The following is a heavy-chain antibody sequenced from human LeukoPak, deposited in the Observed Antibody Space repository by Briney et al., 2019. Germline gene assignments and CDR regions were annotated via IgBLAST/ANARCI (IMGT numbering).Heavy chain of an antibody. CDR3: ARDPY. CDR1: GFTFSSYG. J-gene: IGHJ4*02. CDR2: ISYDGSNK. Sequence: GRSLRLSCAASGFTFSSYGMHWVRQAPGKGLEWVAVISYDGSNKYYADSVKGRFTISRDNSKNTLYLQMNSLRAEDTAVYYCARDPYWGQGTLVTVSS. V-gene: IGHV3-30*03.